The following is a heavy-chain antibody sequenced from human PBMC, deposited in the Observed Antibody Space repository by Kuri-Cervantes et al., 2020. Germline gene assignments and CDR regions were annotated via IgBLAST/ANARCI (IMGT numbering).Heavy chain of an antibody. CDR1: GYTFTSYG. CDR2: ISAYNGNT. CDR3: ARAGGGVLWFRDFYYYMDV. Sequence: ASVKVSCRASGYTFTSYGISWVRQAPGQGLEWMGWISAYNGNTNYAQKLQGRVTMTTDTSTSTAYMELRSLRSDDTAVYYCARAGGGVLWFRDFYYYMDVWDKGTTVTVSS. V-gene: IGHV1-18*01. J-gene: IGHJ6*03. D-gene: IGHD3-10*01.